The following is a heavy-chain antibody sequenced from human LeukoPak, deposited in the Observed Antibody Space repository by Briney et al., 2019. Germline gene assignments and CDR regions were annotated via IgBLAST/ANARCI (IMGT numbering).Heavy chain of an antibody. CDR2: FDPEDGET. CDR1: GYTLTELS. V-gene: IGHV1-24*01. D-gene: IGHD2-21*01. CDR3: ATDPLFGWFDP. Sequence: ASVKVACKVSGYTLTELSMHWVRQAPGKGREWMGGFDPEDGETIYAQKFQGRVTMTEDTSTDTAYMELSSLRSEDTAVYYCATDPLFGWFDPWGQGTLVTVSS. J-gene: IGHJ5*02.